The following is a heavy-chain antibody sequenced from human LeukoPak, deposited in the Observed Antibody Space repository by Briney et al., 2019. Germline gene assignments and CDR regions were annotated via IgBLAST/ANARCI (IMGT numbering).Heavy chain of an antibody. D-gene: IGHD3-10*01. CDR1: GFTFSSYW. J-gene: IGHJ3*02. V-gene: IGHV3-74*01. CDR3: ARDAVTMVRGVIIGAFDI. Sequence: GGSLRLSCAASGFTFSSYWMYWVRQAPGKGLVWVSRINSDARNTNYADSVQGRFTIPRDNAKNSLYLQMNSLRAEDTAVYYCARDAVTMVRGVIIGAFDIWGQGTMVTVSS. CDR2: INSDARNT.